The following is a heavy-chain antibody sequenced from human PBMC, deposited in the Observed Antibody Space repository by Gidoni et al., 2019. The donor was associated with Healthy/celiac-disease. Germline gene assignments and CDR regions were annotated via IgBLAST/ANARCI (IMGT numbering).Heavy chain of an antibody. CDR1: GFTFSSSG. Sequence: QLQLVESGGGVVQPGRSLRLSCAASGFTFSSSGMHWVRQAPGKGLEWVAVRSYDGSNKDYADSVKGRFTISRDNSKNTLYLQMNSLRAEDTAVYYCAKDSPYCSGGSCYSSAFDIWGQGTMVTVSS. J-gene: IGHJ3*02. CDR2: RSYDGSNK. D-gene: IGHD2-15*01. CDR3: AKDSPYCSGGSCYSSAFDI. V-gene: IGHV3-30*18.